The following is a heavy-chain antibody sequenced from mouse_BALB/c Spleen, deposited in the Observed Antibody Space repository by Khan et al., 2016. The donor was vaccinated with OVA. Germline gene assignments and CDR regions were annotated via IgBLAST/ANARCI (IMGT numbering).Heavy chain of an antibody. Sequence: QLQQSGTVLARPGASVKMSCKASGYSFTSYWMHWVKQRPGLGLEWIGAIYPGISDTRYNQKFKGKAKLTAVTSASTAYMELSSLTNDDSAVYCCTRSYDSYYFDYWGQGTLLTVSS. CDR2: IYPGISDT. D-gene: IGHD2-4*01. J-gene: IGHJ2*01. CDR1: GYSFTSYW. V-gene: IGHV1-5*01. CDR3: TRSYDSYYFDY.